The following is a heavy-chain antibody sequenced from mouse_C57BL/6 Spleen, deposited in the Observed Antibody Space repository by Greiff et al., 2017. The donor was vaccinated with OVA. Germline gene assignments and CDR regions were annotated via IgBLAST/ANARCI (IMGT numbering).Heavy chain of an antibody. CDR2: IRSKSSNSAT. D-gene: IGHD4-1*01. J-gene: IGHJ3*01. Sequence: EVMLVESGGGLVQPKGSLKLSCAASGFTFNTYAMHWVRQAPGKGLEWVARIRSKSSNSATYYADSVKDRFTISRDDSQSMLYLQMNNLKTEDTAMYYCVLGRGDWFAYWGQGTLVTVSA. CDR3: VLGRGDWFAY. CDR1: GFTFNTYA. V-gene: IGHV10-3*01.